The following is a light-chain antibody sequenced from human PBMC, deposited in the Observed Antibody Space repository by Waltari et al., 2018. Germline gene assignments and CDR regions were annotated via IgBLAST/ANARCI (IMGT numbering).Light chain of an antibody. V-gene: IGKV3-20*01. J-gene: IGKJ1*01. CDR1: QSVCRTF. Sequence: ELVLTQSPGTLSLSPGARATLPCRASQSVCRTFAGYQQRPGQAPRLLMSGASIRAADNPDRFAGSGSGTDFSLSINRLEPEDFAVYDCQHYLRLPVSFGQGTKVEIK. CDR2: GAS. CDR3: QHYLRLPVS.